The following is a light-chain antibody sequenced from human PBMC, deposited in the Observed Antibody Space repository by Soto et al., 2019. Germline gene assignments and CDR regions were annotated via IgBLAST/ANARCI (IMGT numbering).Light chain of an antibody. CDR3: SSYTSSNPRV. CDR2: DVS. CDR1: SGDVGGYNY. V-gene: IGLV2-14*01. Sequence: QSALTQPASVSGSPGQSITISCTGTSGDVGGYNYVSWYQQNPGKAPKLMIYDVSNRLSGVSTRFSGSKSGNTASLTISGLQAEDEADYYCSSYTSSNPRVFGGGTKLTVL. J-gene: IGLJ2*01.